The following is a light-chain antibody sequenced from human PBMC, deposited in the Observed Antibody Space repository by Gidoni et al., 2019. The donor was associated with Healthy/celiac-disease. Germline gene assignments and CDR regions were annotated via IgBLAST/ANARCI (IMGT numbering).Light chain of an antibody. Sequence: DIQMTQSPSTLSASVGDRVTITCRASQSISSWLVWYQQKPGKAPKLLIYKASSLESGVPSRFSGSGSGTEFTLTISSLQPDDFATYYCQQYNSYPLTFGGXTKVEIK. J-gene: IGKJ4*01. CDR1: QSISSW. CDR3: QQYNSYPLT. CDR2: KAS. V-gene: IGKV1-5*03.